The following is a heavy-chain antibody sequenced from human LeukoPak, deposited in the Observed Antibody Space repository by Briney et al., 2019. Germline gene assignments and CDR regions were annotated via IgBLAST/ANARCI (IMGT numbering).Heavy chain of an antibody. CDR3: ARAPYSGGWFDP. CDR1: GGSISSYY. Sequence: PETLSLTCTVSGGSISSYYWSWIRQPAGKGLEWIGRIYTSGSTNYNPSLKSRVTMSVDTSKNQFSLKLSPVTAADTAVYYCARAPYSGGWFDPWGQGTLVTVSS. D-gene: IGHD6-13*01. V-gene: IGHV4-4*07. CDR2: IYTSGST. J-gene: IGHJ5*02.